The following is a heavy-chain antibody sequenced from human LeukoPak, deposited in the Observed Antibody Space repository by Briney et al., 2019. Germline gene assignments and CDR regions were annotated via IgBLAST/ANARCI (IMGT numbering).Heavy chain of an antibody. CDR3: AKRGPSDYFYGMDV. Sequence: GGSLRLSCAASGFTFSSYGMHWVRQAPGKGLEWVAVISYDGSNKYYADSVKGRFIISRDNSKNTLYLQMNSLRAEDTAVYYCAKRGPSDYFYGMDVWGQGTTVTVSS. J-gene: IGHJ6*02. D-gene: IGHD2-2*01. V-gene: IGHV3-30*18. CDR2: ISYDGSNK. CDR1: GFTFSSYG.